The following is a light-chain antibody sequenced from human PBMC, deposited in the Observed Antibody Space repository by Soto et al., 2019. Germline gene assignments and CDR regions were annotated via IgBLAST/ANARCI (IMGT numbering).Light chain of an antibody. CDR2: DAS. V-gene: IGKV3-11*01. Sequence: EIVLTQSPATLSLSPGERATLSCRASQSVSSYLAWYQQKPGQAPRLLIYDASNRATGIPPRFSGSGSGTDFTLTISSLEPEDSAVYYCQQRHMWPITFGQGTRLE. CDR3: QQRHMWPIT. CDR1: QSVSSY. J-gene: IGKJ5*01.